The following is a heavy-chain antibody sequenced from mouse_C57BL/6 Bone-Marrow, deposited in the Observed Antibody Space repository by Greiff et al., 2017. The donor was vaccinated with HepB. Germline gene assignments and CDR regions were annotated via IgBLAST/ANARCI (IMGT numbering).Heavy chain of an antibody. D-gene: IGHD1-1*01. J-gene: IGHJ2*01. CDR3: ARRDYDGSLSYFDY. CDR2: IYPGDGDT. V-gene: IGHV1-82*01. Sequence: VQLQQSGPELVKPGASVKISCKASGYAFSSSWMNWVKQRPGKGLEWIGRIYPGDGDTNYNGKFKGKATLTADKSSSTAYMQLSSLTSEDSAVYFCARRDYDGSLSYFDYWGQGTTLTVSS. CDR1: GYAFSSSW.